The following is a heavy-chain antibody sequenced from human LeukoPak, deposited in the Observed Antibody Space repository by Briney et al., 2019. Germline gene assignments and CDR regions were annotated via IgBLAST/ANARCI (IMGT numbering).Heavy chain of an antibody. V-gene: IGHV1-69*05. Sequence: ASVTVSCKASGGTFSSYAISWVRQAPGQGLEWMGGIIPIFGTANYAQKFQGRVTITTDESTSTAYMELSSLRSEDTAVYYCARGPRDCSSTSCYTYYYYYMDVWGKGTTVTVFS. J-gene: IGHJ6*03. D-gene: IGHD2-2*02. CDR2: IIPIFGTA. CDR1: GGTFSSYA. CDR3: ARGPRDCSSTSCYTYYYYYMDV.